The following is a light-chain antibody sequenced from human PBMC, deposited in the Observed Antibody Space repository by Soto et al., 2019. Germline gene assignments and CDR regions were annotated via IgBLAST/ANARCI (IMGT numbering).Light chain of an antibody. V-gene: IGKV1-39*01. CDR3: QQSYSTPLT. CDR1: QSISTY. CDR2: GAS. Sequence: DIQMTQSPSSLSASVGDTVTITCRASQSISTYLNWYQQKPGKAPKLLIYGASSLQSGVPSRFSGSGSGTDFTLTISSLQPEDCATYYCQQSYSTPLTFGGGTRVEIK. J-gene: IGKJ4*01.